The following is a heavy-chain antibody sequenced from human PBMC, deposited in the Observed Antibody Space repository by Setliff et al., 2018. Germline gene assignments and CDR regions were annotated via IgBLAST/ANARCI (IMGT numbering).Heavy chain of an antibody. CDR3: ARESRYYYDNLGTLDY. V-gene: IGHV4-30-4*08. Sequence: SETLSLTCTVSGGSISSGDYYWSWIRQPPGKGLEWIGYIYSSGSTYYNPCLKSRVSISVDTSKNQFSLKLSSVTAADTAVYYCARESRYYYDNLGTLDYWGQGTLVTVSS. CDR1: GGSISSGDYY. J-gene: IGHJ4*02. CDR2: IYSSGST. D-gene: IGHD3-22*01.